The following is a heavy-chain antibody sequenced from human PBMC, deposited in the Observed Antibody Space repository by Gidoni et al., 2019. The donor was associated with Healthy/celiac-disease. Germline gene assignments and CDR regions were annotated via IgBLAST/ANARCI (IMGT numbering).Heavy chain of an antibody. J-gene: IGHJ5*02. Sequence: QLQLQESGPGLVKPSETLSLTCTVSGGSISSSSYYWGWIRQPPGKGLEWIGSIYYSGSTYYNPSLRSRVTISVDTSKNQFSLKLSSVTAADTAVYYCARRLLDFGLDPWGQGTLVTVSS. CDR2: IYYSGST. CDR3: ARRLLDFGLDP. V-gene: IGHV4-39*01. CDR1: GGSISSSSYY. D-gene: IGHD2-2*03.